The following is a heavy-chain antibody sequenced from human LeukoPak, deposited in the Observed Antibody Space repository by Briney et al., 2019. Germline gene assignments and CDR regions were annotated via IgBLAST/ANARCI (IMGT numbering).Heavy chain of an antibody. Sequence: PGGSLRLSCAASGGSISSYQWSWIRQAPGKGLEWVSHISSDGNTDYYVDAPRGRFTMSRSNAKNSLFLQINSLRAEDTAVYYCARDTLNGPFVISLDYWGQGGLVSVCS. CDR3: ARDTLNGPFVISLDY. CDR1: GGSISSYQ. D-gene: IGHD3-9*01. J-gene: IGHJ4*02. CDR2: ISSDGNTD. V-gene: IGHV3-48*03.